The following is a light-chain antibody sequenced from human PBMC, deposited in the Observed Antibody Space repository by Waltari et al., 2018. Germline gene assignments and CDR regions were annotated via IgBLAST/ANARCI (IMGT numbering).Light chain of an antibody. V-gene: IGLV2-14*01. CDR3: TSYTTSRTWV. CDR2: EVR. Sequence: QSALTQPASVSGSPGQSINISCTGTSSDVRAYDYVSWYQQQPGKAPQLIIYEVRDRPPGVPNRFAGSKSGYTAFLTISGLQAEDEADYYCTSYTTSRTWVFGWGTKLTVL. J-gene: IGLJ3*02. CDR1: SSDVRAYDY.